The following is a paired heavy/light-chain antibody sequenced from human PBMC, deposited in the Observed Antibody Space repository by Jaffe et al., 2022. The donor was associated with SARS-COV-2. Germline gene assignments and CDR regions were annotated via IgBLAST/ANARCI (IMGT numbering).Light chain of an antibody. V-gene: IGKV1-5*03. CDR2: KAS. CDR1: QSISIW. CDR3: QQYNSYGT. Sequence: DIQMTQSPSTLSASVGDRVTITCRASQSISIWLAWYQQKPGKAPKLLIYKASTLESGVPSRFSGSGSGTEFTLTISSLQPDDFATYYCQQYNSYGTFGQGTKVEVK. J-gene: IGKJ1*01.
Heavy chain of an antibody. Sequence: QITLKESGPTLVKPTQTLTLTCTFSGFSLSTTGVGVGWIRQPPGKALQWLALIYWDDDKRYSPSLKTRLTVTKDTSKNQVVLTMTNMDPVDTATFYCAHWDSGSYSGGFDYWGQGTLVTVSS. CDR2: IYWDDDK. J-gene: IGHJ4*02. V-gene: IGHV2-5*02. CDR3: AHWDSGSYSGGFDY. CDR1: GFSLSTTGVG. D-gene: IGHD1-26*01.